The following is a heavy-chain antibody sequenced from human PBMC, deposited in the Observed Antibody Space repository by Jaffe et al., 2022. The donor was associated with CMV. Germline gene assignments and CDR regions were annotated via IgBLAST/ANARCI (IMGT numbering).Heavy chain of an antibody. J-gene: IGHJ4*02. CDR3: ARHERFGEFSDI. CDR2: VYYTGDT. Sequence: QLQLRESGPGRVKFSETLSLTCSVSGVSISSTSYYWGWIRQPPGKGLEWIGSVYYTGDTYYNPSLKGRVTISGDTSKNQFSLKLISVTAADTAVYYCARHERFGEFSDIWGQGTLVTVSS. V-gene: IGHV4-39*01. CDR1: GVSISSTSYY. D-gene: IGHD3-10*01.